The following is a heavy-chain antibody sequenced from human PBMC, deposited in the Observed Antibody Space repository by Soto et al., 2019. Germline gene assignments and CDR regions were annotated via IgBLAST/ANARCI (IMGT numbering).Heavy chain of an antibody. V-gene: IGHV3-11*01. Sequence: PGGSLRLSCVASGFTFSDYYMSWVRQAPGKGLEWVSYISSIGTNRYYAESVEGRFTISRDNAKKSLYLQMNSLRAEDTAVYYCARDREYSPYGLDVWGQGTTVTVSS. CDR1: GFTFSDYY. CDR2: ISSIGTNR. J-gene: IGHJ6*02. CDR3: ARDREYSPYGLDV. D-gene: IGHD5-12*01.